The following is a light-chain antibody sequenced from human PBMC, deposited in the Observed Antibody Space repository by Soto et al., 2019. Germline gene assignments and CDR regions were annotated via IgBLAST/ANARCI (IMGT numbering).Light chain of an antibody. CDR1: QSVSSN. J-gene: IGKJ2*01. V-gene: IGKV3-15*01. CDR3: QQYNNWPPYA. Sequence: EIVMTQSPATLSVSPGERVTLSCRASQSVSSNLAWYQQKPGQAPRLLIYGASTRATGIPARFRGSGSGTGFTLTISGPQSEDFAVYYCQQYNNWPPYAFGQGTKLEIK. CDR2: GAS.